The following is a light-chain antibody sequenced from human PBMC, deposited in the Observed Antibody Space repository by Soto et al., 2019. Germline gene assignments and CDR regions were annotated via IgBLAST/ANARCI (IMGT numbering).Light chain of an antibody. CDR2: AAA. J-gene: IGKJ4*01. CDR3: LQDQNYPLL. CDR1: QGIGND. V-gene: IGKV1-6*02. Sequence: AIQMAQSPSSLSASVGDRVTITCRASQGIGNDVGWFQQKPGKAPKLLIYAAATLQSGVPSRFSGSRSGTDFTPTISSLQPKDFETYYFLQDQNYPLLFGGGTKVEIK.